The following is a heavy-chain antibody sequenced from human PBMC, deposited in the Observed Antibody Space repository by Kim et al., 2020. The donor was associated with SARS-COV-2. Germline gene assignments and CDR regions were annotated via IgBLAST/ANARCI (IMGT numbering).Heavy chain of an antibody. D-gene: IGHD1-26*01. CDR2: ISWNSGSI. Sequence: GGSLRLSCAASGFTFDDYAMHWVRQAPGKGLERVSGISWNSGSIGYADCVKGRFTISRDNAKNSLYLQMNSLRAEDTALYYCAKAGAIGYDYYGMDVWGQGTTVTVSS. CDR3: AKAGAIGYDYYGMDV. J-gene: IGHJ6*02. V-gene: IGHV3-9*01. CDR1: GFTFDDYA.